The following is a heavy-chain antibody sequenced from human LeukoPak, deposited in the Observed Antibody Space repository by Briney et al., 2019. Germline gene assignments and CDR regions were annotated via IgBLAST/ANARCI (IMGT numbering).Heavy chain of an antibody. J-gene: IGHJ4*02. CDR2: ISGSGGST. CDR3: AKASDGDYGNFDY. D-gene: IGHD4-17*01. Sequence: GGSLRLSCAASGFTFSSYAMSWVRQAPGKGLEWISAISGSGGSTYYADSVKGRFTISRDNSKNTLYLQMNSLRAEDTAVYYCAKASDGDYGNFDYWGQGTLVTVSS. CDR1: GFTFSSYA. V-gene: IGHV3-23*01.